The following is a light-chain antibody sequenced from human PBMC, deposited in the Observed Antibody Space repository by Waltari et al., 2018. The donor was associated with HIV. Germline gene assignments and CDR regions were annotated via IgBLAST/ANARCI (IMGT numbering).Light chain of an antibody. J-gene: IGLJ2*01. CDR1: SLRSYY. V-gene: IGLV3-19*01. CDR3: NSRDSSGNHLHVV. Sequence: SSELTQDPAVSVALGQTVRITCQGDSLRSYYASWYQQKPGQAPVLVIYGKNNRPSGIPDRFSGSSSGNTSSLTITGAQAEDEADYYGNSRDSSGNHLHVVFGGGTKLTVL. CDR2: GKN.